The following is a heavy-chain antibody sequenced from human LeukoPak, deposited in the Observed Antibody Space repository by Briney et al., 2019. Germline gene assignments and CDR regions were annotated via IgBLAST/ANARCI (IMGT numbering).Heavy chain of an antibody. CDR2: INPSGGST. J-gene: IGHJ3*02. D-gene: IGHD1-20*01. Sequence: ASVKVSCTASLYTFTRYYIHWVRQAPGEGLEWMGIINPSGGSTSYAQKFQGRVTMTRDMSTSTVYMELSSLRSEDTAVYYCASTKEITGTTDAFDIWGQGTMVTVSS. CDR1: LYTFTRYY. V-gene: IGHV1-46*01. CDR3: ASTKEITGTTDAFDI.